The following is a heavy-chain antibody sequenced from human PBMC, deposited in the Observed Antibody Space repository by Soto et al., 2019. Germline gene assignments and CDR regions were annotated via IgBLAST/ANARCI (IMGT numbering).Heavy chain of an antibody. D-gene: IGHD3-10*01. CDR1: GGSFSGYY. V-gene: IGHV4-34*01. J-gene: IGHJ6*03. CDR3: AKVTGHYYGSGSYRSYYYYMDV. CDR2: INHSGST. Sequence: SETLSLTCAVYGGSFSGYYWSWIRQPPGKGLEWIGEINHSGSTNYNPSLKSRVTISVDTSKNQFSLKLSSVTAADTAVYYCAKVTGHYYGSGSYRSYYYYMDVWGKGTTVTVSS.